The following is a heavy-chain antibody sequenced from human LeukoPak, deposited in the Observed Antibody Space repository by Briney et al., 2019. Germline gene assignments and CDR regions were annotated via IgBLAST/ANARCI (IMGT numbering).Heavy chain of an antibody. J-gene: IGHJ4*02. CDR2: IYPSDSDT. V-gene: IGHV5-51*01. D-gene: IGHD5-12*01. CDR3: ARQTYSGYEAGY. CDR1: GYRFTNSW. Sequence: GGSLKISFKASGYRFTNSWIGWVRQMPGKGLEWMGIIYPSDSDTRYSPSFQGQVTISADKSISTAYLQWSSLKASDTAIYYCARQTYSGYEAGYWGQGTLVTVSS.